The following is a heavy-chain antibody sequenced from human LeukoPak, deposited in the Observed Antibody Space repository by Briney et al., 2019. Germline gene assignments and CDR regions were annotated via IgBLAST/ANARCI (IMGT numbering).Heavy chain of an antibody. CDR3: AKDIRGPAYSSGWYYYYGMDV. CDR1: GFTFSSSA. J-gene: IGHJ6*02. V-gene: IGHV3-9*01. Sequence: GGSLRLSCAASGFTFSSSAMSWVRQAPGKGLEWVSGISWNSGSIGYADSVKGRFTISRDNAKNSLYLQMNSLRAEDTALYYCAKDIRGPAYSSGWYYYYGMDVWGQGTTVTVSS. D-gene: IGHD6-19*01. CDR2: ISWNSGSI.